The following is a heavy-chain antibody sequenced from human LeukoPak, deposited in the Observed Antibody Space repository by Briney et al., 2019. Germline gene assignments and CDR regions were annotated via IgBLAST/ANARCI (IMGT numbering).Heavy chain of an antibody. Sequence: GSLRLSCAASGFTFSTYAMSWVRQAPGKGLRWVSAISGSGGSTYYADSVKGRFTISRDNSKRKLYLQMTSLRAEDTAVYYCAKDGGKRIAAAGPLFYSDYWGQGTLVTVSS. D-gene: IGHD6-13*01. V-gene: IGHV3-23*01. CDR3: AKDGGKRIAAAGPLFYSDY. CDR1: GFTFSTYA. J-gene: IGHJ4*02. CDR2: ISGSGGST.